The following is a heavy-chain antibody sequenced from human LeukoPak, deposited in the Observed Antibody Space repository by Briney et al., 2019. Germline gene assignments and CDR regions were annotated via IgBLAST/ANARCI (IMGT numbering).Heavy chain of an antibody. V-gene: IGHV4-59*01. Sequence: PSETLSLTCTVSGGSISSYYWSWIRQPPGKGLEWIGYIYYSGSTNYNPSLTSRVTISVDTSKNQFSLKLSSVTAADTAVYYCARLSSGYYYYFDFWGQGTLVTVSS. CDR3: ARLSSGYYYYFDF. J-gene: IGHJ4*02. D-gene: IGHD3-22*01. CDR2: IYYSGST. CDR1: GGSISSYY.